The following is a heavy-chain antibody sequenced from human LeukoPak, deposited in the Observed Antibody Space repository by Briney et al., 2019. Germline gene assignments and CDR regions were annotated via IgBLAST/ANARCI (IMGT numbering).Heavy chain of an antibody. Sequence: PGRSLRLSCAVSGFTFSSYAMHWVRQAPGKGLEWVAVISYDGSNKYYADSVKGRFTISRDNSKTTLYLQMNSLRAEDTAVYYCARDNYSGYQGISAEDYWGQGTLVTVSS. CDR1: GFTFSSYA. CDR2: ISYDGSNK. V-gene: IGHV3-30-3*01. D-gene: IGHD6-25*01. CDR3: ARDNYSGYQGISAEDY. J-gene: IGHJ4*02.